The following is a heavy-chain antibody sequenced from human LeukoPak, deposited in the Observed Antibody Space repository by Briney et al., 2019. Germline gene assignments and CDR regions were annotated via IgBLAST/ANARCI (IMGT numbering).Heavy chain of an antibody. V-gene: IGHV4-59*01. J-gene: IGHJ4*02. CDR2: VYYTGST. CDR3: ARGAMATTPFFDY. Sequence: PSETLSLTCPVSGGSISNYYYWPWIRQPPGKGLEWIGYVYYTGSTNFNPSLKSRVTMSLDTSRNQFPLKLTSLTAADTAVYYCARGAMATTPFFDYWGQGTLVTVSS. CDR1: GGSISNYY. D-gene: IGHD5-24*01.